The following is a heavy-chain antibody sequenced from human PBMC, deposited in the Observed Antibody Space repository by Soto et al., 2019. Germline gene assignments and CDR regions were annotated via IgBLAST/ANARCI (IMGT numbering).Heavy chain of an antibody. CDR1: GFTFSTDS. Sequence: EVQLVESGGGLVQPGGSLRLSCVASGFTFSTDSMNWVRQAPGKGLEWVAHIITSGATRYYADSVKGRFTISRDNAKTSLYLQMDRLRNEDTAVYYCARFFGSGFDYWGQGTLVTVSS. J-gene: IGHJ4*02. CDR3: ARFFGSGFDY. D-gene: IGHD6-19*01. CDR2: IITSGATR. V-gene: IGHV3-48*02.